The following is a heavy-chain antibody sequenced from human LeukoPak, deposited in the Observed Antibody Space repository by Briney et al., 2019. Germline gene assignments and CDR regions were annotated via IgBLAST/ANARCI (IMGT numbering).Heavy chain of an antibody. CDR1: GYTFRTHY. Sequence: ASVKVSCKASGYTFRTHYMHWVRQAPGQGLEWMGIINPSDGGTTYAQKFQGRVTMTRDTFTSTICMELSSLRFEDTAAYYCARASSNEIDYWGQGTLVTVSS. D-gene: IGHD4-11*01. J-gene: IGHJ4*02. CDR2: INPSDGGT. V-gene: IGHV1-46*01. CDR3: ARASSNEIDY.